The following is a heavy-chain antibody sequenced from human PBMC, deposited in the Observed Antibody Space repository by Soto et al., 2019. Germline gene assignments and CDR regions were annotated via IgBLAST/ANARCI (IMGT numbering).Heavy chain of an antibody. CDR2: IKSKTDGGTT. Sequence: EVQLVESGGGLVKPGGSLRLSCAASGFTFSNAWMSWVRQAPGKGLEWVGRIKSKTDGGTTDYAAPVKGRFTISRDDSKNTLYLQMNSLKTEDTAVYYCTKELHYDYVWGSYRYTVYWGQGTLVTVSS. CDR3: TKELHYDYVWGSYRYTVY. CDR1: GFTFSNAW. J-gene: IGHJ4*02. V-gene: IGHV3-15*05. D-gene: IGHD3-16*02.